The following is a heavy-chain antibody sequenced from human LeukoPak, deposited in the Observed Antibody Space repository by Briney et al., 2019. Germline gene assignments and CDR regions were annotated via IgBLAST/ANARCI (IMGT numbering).Heavy chain of an antibody. D-gene: IGHD3-10*01. J-gene: IGHJ6*02. CDR3: ARGGLWFGPAVFYYYYGMDV. CDR1: GGSISSGDYY. CDR2: IYYSGST. V-gene: IGHV4-30-4*01. Sequence: SETLSLTCTVSGGSISSGDYYWSWIRQPPGKGLEWIGYIYYSGSTYYNPSLKSRLTISVDTSKNQFSLKLSSVTAADTAVYYCARGGLWFGPAVFYYYYGMDVWGQGTTVTVSS.